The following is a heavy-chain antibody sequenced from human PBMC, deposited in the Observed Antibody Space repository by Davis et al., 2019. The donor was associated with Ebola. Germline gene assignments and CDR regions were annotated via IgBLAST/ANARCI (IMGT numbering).Heavy chain of an antibody. CDR1: AFTFSSYA. D-gene: IGHD3-16*02. Sequence: PAGSLRLSCAASAFTFSSYAMSWVRPAPGNGLEWVSAISGSGGSTHYADSVKGRFTISRDNSMNTVYLQMNSLTGEDTAVYYCVNPLYYYYNMDVWGKGTTVTVSS. CDR2: ISGSGGST. CDR3: VNPLYYYYNMDV. J-gene: IGHJ6*03. V-gene: IGHV3-23*01.